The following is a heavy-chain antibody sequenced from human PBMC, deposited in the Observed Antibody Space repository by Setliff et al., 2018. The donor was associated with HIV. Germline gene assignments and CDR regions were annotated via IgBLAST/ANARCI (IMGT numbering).Heavy chain of an antibody. J-gene: IGHJ1*01. Sequence: ASVKVSCKASGYSFTSYYVHWVRQAPGQGLEWMGIINPSGGTTSYAQKFQGRVTMTRDRSTSTVYMELSSLRSEDTAVYYCARDWEARADYYDTSGQAQYFQHWGQGTLVTVSS. CDR3: ARDWEARADYYDTSGQAQYFQH. V-gene: IGHV1-46*01. D-gene: IGHD3-22*01. CDR2: INPSGGTT. CDR1: GYSFTSYY.